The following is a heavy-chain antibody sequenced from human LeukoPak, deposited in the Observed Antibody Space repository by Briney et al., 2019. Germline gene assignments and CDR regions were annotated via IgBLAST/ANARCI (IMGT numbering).Heavy chain of an antibody. CDR3: ARDRYDILTGYYDYYYYCGMDV. V-gene: IGHV3-30-3*01. CDR1: GFTFSSYA. Sequence: XRSLRLSCAASGFTFSSYAMHWVRQAPGKGLEWVAVISYDGSNKYYADSVKGRFTISRDNSKNTLYLQMNSLRAEDTAVYYCARDRYDILTGYYDYYYYCGMDVWGQGTTVTVSS. D-gene: IGHD3-9*01. CDR2: ISYDGSNK. J-gene: IGHJ6*02.